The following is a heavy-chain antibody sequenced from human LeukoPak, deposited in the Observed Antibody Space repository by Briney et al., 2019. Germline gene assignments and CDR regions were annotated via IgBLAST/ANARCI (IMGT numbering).Heavy chain of an antibody. Sequence: PSETLSLTCTVSGGSISSYYWSWIRQPPGKGLEWIGYIYYSGSTNYNPSLKSRVTISVDTSKNQFSLKLSSVTAADTAVYYCARWGTYDYVWGSYRVFDYWGQGTLVTVSS. D-gene: IGHD3-16*02. CDR1: GGSISSYY. V-gene: IGHV4-59*01. J-gene: IGHJ4*02. CDR2: IYYSGST. CDR3: ARWGTYDYVWGSYRVFDY.